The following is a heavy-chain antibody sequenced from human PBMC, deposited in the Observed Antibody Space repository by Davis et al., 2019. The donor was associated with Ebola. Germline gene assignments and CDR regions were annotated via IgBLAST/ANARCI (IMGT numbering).Heavy chain of an antibody. CDR1: GLTFNHAW. CDR2: IKSTPDGGTT. CDR3: AKNPSPLRVVVPAAHFDY. Sequence: GGSLRLSCAASGLTFNHAWFSWFREGPGKGLEWVGRIKSTPDGGTTDYAAAVKGRFTISRDNSKNTLYLQMNSLRAEDTAVYYCAKNPSPLRVVVPAAHFDYWGQETLVTVSS. D-gene: IGHD2-2*01. J-gene: IGHJ4*02. V-gene: IGHV3-15*01.